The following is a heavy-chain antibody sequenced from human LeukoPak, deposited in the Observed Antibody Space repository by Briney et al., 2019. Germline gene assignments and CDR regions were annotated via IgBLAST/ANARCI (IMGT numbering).Heavy chain of an antibody. Sequence: PGGSLRLSCAASEFTFSSYSMNWVRQAPGKGLEWVSGISWNSGSTGYADSVKGRFTISRDNAKNSLYLQMNSLRAEDTALYYCTKATGYTYALDYWGQGTLVTVSS. CDR3: TKATGYTYALDY. CDR2: ISWNSGST. D-gene: IGHD5-18*01. J-gene: IGHJ4*02. V-gene: IGHV3-9*01. CDR1: EFTFSSYS.